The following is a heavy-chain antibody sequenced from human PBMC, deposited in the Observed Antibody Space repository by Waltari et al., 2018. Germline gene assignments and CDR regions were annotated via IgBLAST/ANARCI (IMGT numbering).Heavy chain of an antibody. CDR2: ISYNERNI. V-gene: IGHV3-30*04. Sequence: QVQLVESGGGVVQPGRSLRLSCAAPEFTLRSYALIWVGQAPGKGLEWVAVISYNERNIYYVDSVKGRFTISRDNSKKMLYLQMNNLRAEDTAVYYCARDYCDRTNCHGMDVWGQGTTVTVSS. CDR1: EFTLRSYA. CDR3: ARDYCDRTNCHGMDV. D-gene: IGHD3-22*01. J-gene: IGHJ6*02.